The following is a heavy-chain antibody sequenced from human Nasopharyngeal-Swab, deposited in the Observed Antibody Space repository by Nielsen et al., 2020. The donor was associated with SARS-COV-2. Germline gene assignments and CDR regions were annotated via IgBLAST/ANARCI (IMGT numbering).Heavy chain of an antibody. CDR3: ARGYSSSYFSYYYYGLDV. CDR2: IYYSGST. V-gene: IGHV4-59*01. J-gene: IGHJ6*02. D-gene: IGHD6-6*01. Sequence: RQAPGKGREWIGYIYYSGSTNYNPSLKSRVTISVDTSKNKFSLKLSSVTAADTAVYYCARGYSSSYFSYYYYGLDVWGQGTTVTVSS.